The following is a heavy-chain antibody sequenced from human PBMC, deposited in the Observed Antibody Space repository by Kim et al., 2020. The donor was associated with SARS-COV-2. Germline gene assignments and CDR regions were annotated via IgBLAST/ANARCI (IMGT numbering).Heavy chain of an antibody. V-gene: IGHV3-30*07. Sequence: RFTIARDNSKNTLDLQMSSLRAEDTAVYYCARDLGSGIIAGAIRGGYFDYWGQGTLVTVSS. J-gene: IGHJ4*02. CDR3: ARDLGSGIIAGAIRGGYFDY. D-gene: IGHD6-13*01.